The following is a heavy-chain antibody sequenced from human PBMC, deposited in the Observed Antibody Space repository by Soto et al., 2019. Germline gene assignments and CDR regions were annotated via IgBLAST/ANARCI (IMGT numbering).Heavy chain of an antibody. CDR1: NYMFGSYG. CDR2: ISAFNGNT. J-gene: IGHJ4*02. Sequence: QVQLVQSGAEVKRPGASVKVSCKASNYMFGSYGITWVRQAPGQGPEWMGWISAFNGNTKYPQNLQGRVTMTTDTSTATAYMELWALRSDDSAMYFCARDGGYGAGSYLDYWGQGTLVTVS. D-gene: IGHD3-10*01. V-gene: IGHV1-18*04. CDR3: ARDGGYGAGSYLDY.